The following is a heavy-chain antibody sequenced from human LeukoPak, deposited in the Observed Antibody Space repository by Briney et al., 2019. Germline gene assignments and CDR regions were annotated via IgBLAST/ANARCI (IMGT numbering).Heavy chain of an antibody. CDR1: GFTFSSYA. CDR2: IKQDGSKK. Sequence: GGSLRLSCAASGFTFSSYAMHWVRQAPGKGLEWVANIKQDGSKKSYVDSVKGRFTISRDNAKNSLYLQMNSLRAEDTAIYYCTRVGYIDEGIDYWGQGTLVTVSS. D-gene: IGHD5-24*01. V-gene: IGHV3-7*04. CDR3: TRVGYIDEGIDY. J-gene: IGHJ4*02.